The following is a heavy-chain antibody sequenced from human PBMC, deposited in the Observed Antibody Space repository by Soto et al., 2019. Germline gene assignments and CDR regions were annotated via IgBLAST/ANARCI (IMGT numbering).Heavy chain of an antibody. D-gene: IGHD6-6*01. CDR2: IGGGSTTI. J-gene: IGHJ5*02. CDR1: GFTVSSYS. CDR3: ARESHTRSSWFDP. V-gene: IGHV3-48*01. Sequence: EVQLVEAGGGLVQPGGSLPLSCAASGFTVSSYSMNWVRQAPGKGLEWLSYIGGGSTTIYYADSVKGRFTISRDNANNTLYLQMKSLRAEDTAVYDCARESHTRSSWFDPWGQGTLVTVSS.